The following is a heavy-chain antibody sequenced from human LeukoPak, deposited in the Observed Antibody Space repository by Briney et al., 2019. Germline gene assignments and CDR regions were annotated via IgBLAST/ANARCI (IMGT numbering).Heavy chain of an antibody. CDR3: AITRRHYYDSSGYYVFDY. J-gene: IGHJ4*02. V-gene: IGHV1-46*01. Sequence: GASVKVSCKASGYTFTSYYMHWVRQAPGQGLEWMGIINPSGGSTSYAQKFQGRVTMTRDTSTSTVYMELSSLRSEDTAVYYCAITRRHYYDSSGYYVFDYWGQGTLVTVSS. D-gene: IGHD3-22*01. CDR2: INPSGGST. CDR1: GYTFTSYY.